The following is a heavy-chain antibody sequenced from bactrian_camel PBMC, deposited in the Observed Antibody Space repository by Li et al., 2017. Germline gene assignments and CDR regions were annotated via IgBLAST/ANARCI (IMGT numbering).Heavy chain of an antibody. V-gene: IGHV3S42*01. Sequence: DVQLVESGGGSVQAGGSLKLSCRASGYTIGTYQMAWFRQAPGREREGVAAIDTDGATTYADSVKGRFTISTDNVKNTLYLQMNSLKPEDTAIYYCAAGYGGRCALGPEIQARYDYWGRGTQVTVS. J-gene: IGHJ4*01. D-gene: IGHD6*01. CDR3: AAGYGGRCALGPEIQARYDY. CDR1: GYTIGTYQ. CDR2: IDTDGAT.